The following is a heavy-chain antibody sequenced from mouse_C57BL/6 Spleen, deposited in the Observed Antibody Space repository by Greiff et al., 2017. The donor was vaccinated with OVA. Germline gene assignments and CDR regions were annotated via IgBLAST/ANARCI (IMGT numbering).Heavy chain of an antibody. CDR2: IHPNSGST. Sequence: QVQLQQSGAELVKPGASVKLSCKASGYTFTSYWMHWVKQRPGQGLEWIGMIHPNSGSTNYNEKFKSKATLTVDKSSSTAYMQLSSLTSEDSAVYYCARGGSSSYWYFDVWGTGTTVTVSS. V-gene: IGHV1-64*01. D-gene: IGHD1-1*01. CDR3: ARGGSSSYWYFDV. CDR1: GYTFTSYW. J-gene: IGHJ1*03.